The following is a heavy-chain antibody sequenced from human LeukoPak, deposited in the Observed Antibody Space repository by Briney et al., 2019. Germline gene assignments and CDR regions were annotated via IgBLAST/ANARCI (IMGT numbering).Heavy chain of an antibody. Sequence: GESRRISCKGSGYSFTSYWIGWVRQMPGKGLEWMGIIYPGDSDTRYSPSFQGQVTISADKSISTAYLQWSSLKASDTAMCYCARLKAVAGISGLDYWGQGTLVTVSS. D-gene: IGHD6-19*01. CDR1: GYSFTSYW. J-gene: IGHJ4*02. CDR3: ARLKAVAGISGLDY. CDR2: IYPGDSDT. V-gene: IGHV5-51*01.